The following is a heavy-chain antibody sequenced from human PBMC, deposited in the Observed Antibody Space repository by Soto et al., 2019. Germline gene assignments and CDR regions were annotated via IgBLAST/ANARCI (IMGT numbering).Heavy chain of an antibody. D-gene: IGHD3-22*01. CDR1: GYTFTSYG. Sequence: ASVKVSCKASGYTFTSYGIHWVRQAPGQRLEWTGWINAGNGNTKYSEKFQGRVIITRDTSASTAYLELSSLRSEDTAVYYCARDPNDSSAYYHHYYYGMDVWGQGTTVTVSS. CDR3: ARDPNDSSAYYHHYYYGMDV. CDR2: INAGNGNT. J-gene: IGHJ6*02. V-gene: IGHV1-3*01.